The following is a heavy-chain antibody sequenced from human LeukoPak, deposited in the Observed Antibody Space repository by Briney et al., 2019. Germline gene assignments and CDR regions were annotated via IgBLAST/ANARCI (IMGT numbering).Heavy chain of an antibody. CDR3: ARDNAPSAYCYDRGSAFDI. D-gene: IGHD3-22*01. V-gene: IGHV3-20*04. CDR1: GFTFDDYG. J-gene: IGHJ3*02. CDR2: INWNGGST. Sequence: GGSLRLSCAASGFTFDDYGMSWVRHAPGKGLEWVSGINWNGGSTGYADSVKGRFTISRDNAKNSLYLQMNSLRAEDTALYYCARDNAPSAYCYDRGSAFDIWGQGTMVTVSS.